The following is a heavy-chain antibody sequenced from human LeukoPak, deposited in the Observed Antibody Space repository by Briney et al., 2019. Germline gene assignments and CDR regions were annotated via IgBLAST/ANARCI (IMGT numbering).Heavy chain of an antibody. CDR2: ISGSGGST. V-gene: IGHV3-23*01. CDR3: AKSFGDYGDYVSPFGY. J-gene: IGHJ4*02. CDR1: GFTFSSYA. Sequence: GGSLRLSSAASGFTFSSYAMSWVRQAPGKGLEWVSAISGSGGSTYYADSVKGRFTISRDNSKNTLYLQMNSLRAEDTAVYYCAKSFGDYGDYVSPFGYWGQGTLVTVSS. D-gene: IGHD4-17*01.